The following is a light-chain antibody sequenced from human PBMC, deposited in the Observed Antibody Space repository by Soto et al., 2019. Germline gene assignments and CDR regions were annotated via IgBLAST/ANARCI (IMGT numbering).Light chain of an antibody. Sequence: DIQMTQSPSTLSASVGDRVTITCRASQSVSKWLAWYQQKPGKAPNLLIYEASTLKSGVPSRFGGGGSETDFTLTITSLQPDDFATYYCQQYGTYPTFGQGTKVEIK. CDR2: EAS. V-gene: IGKV1-5*03. CDR1: QSVSKW. J-gene: IGKJ1*01. CDR3: QQYGTYPT.